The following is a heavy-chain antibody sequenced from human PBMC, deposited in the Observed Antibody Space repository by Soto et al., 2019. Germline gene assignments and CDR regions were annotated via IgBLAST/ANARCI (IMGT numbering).Heavy chain of an antibody. CDR2: IIPILGIA. J-gene: IGHJ3*02. D-gene: IGHD3-3*01. V-gene: IGHV1-69*02. Sequence: VKVSCKASGGTFSSYTISWVRQAPGQGLEWMGRIIPILGIANYAQKFQGRVTITADKSTSTAYMELSSLRSEDTAVYYCARGETNYDFWSGYYRSSAFDIWGQGTMVTVSS. CDR1: GGTFSSYT. CDR3: ARGETNYDFWSGYYRSSAFDI.